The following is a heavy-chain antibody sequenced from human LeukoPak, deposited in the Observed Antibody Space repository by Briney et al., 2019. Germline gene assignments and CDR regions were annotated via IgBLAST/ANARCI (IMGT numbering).Heavy chain of an antibody. CDR2: INHSGST. V-gene: IGHV4-34*01. J-gene: IGHJ4*02. CDR1: GGSFSGYY. Sequence: SETLSLTCAVYGGSFSGYYWSWIRQPPGKGLEWIGEINHSGSTNYNPSLESRVTISVDTSKNQFSLKLSSVTAADTAVYYCARVGRRYCSSTSCYTGYWGQGTLVTVSS. CDR3: ARVGRRYCSSTSCYTGY. D-gene: IGHD2-2*02.